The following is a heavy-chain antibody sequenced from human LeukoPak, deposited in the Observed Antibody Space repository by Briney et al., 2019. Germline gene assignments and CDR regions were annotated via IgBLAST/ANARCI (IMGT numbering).Heavy chain of an antibody. CDR1: GFTLGSYA. CDR3: AKGVRLWFAFYFDY. Sequence: PGGSLRLSCAGSGFTLGSYAMSWDRQAPGKGLEWVSAISGNGYNTYYADSVKGRFTISSESSGNTLYLQMHNLRAEDTAVYYCAKGVRLWFAFYFDYWGQGTLVTVSS. J-gene: IGHJ4*02. CDR2: ISGNGYNT. V-gene: IGHV3-23*01. D-gene: IGHD3-10*01.